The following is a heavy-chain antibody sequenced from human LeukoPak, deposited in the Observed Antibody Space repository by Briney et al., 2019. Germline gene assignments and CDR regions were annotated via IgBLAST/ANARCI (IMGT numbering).Heavy chain of an antibody. Sequence: ASVKVSCKASGCTFTNYYMHWVRQAPGQGLEWLGVINTGGGTTSSAQKFQGRVTMTRDTSTSTVYMELSSLTSEDTAVYYCARDSGQFDYWGQGTLVTVSS. CDR3: ARDSGQFDY. CDR1: GCTFTNYY. J-gene: IGHJ4*02. CDR2: INTGGGTT. V-gene: IGHV1-46*01. D-gene: IGHD5-12*01.